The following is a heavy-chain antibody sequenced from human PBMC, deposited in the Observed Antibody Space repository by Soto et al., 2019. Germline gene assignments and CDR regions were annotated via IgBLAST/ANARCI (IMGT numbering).Heavy chain of an antibody. D-gene: IGHD5-12*01. CDR3: AERLPLSRGRDSGYDLAGYFDY. CDR2: INHSGST. CDR1: VGSGSGYY. V-gene: IGHV4-34*01. Sequence: SETLSLTCAVYVGSGSGYYWSWIRQPPGKGLEWIGEINHSGSTNYNPSLKSRVTISVDTSKNQFSLKLSSVTAADTAVYYCAERLPLSRGRDSGYDLAGYFDYWGQGTLVTVSS. J-gene: IGHJ4*02.